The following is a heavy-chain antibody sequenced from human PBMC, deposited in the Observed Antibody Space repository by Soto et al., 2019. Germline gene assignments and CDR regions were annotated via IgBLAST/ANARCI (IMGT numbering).Heavy chain of an antibody. Sequence: SETLSLTCTVSGGYISSYYWSWIRQPPGKGLEWIGYIYYSGSTNYNPSLKSRVTISVDTSKNQFSLKLSSVTAADTAVYYCARDCSGGSCSDAFDIWGQGTMVTVSS. CDR3: ARDCSGGSCSDAFDI. D-gene: IGHD2-15*01. CDR1: GGYISSYY. J-gene: IGHJ3*02. CDR2: IYYSGST. V-gene: IGHV4-59*01.